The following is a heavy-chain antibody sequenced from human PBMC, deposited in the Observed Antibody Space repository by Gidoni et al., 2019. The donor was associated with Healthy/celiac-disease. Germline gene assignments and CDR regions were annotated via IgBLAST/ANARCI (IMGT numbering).Heavy chain of an antibody. CDR1: GFTFSSYA. CDR3: VGSRGSGPFDY. Sequence: QVQLVESGGGVVQPGRSLRLSCAASGFTFSSYAMHWVRQAPGKGLEWVAVISYDGSNKYYADSVKGRFTISRDNSKNTLYLQMNSLRAEDTAVYYCVGSRGSGPFDYWGQGTLVTVSS. V-gene: IGHV3-30*01. CDR2: ISYDGSNK. J-gene: IGHJ4*02. D-gene: IGHD3-10*01.